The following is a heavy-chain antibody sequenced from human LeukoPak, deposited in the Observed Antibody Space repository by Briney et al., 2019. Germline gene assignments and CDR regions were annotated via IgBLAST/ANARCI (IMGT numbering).Heavy chain of an antibody. Sequence: GASVKVSCKVSGYTLTELSMHWVRQAPGKGLEWMGGFDPEDGETIYAQKFQGRVTMTEDTSTDTAYMELSSLRSEDTAVYYCATGGGYQLPSSSVYYYYYYMDVWGKGTTVTVSS. CDR3: ATGGGYQLPSSSVYYYYYYMDV. D-gene: IGHD2-2*01. V-gene: IGHV1-24*01. CDR1: GYTLTELS. J-gene: IGHJ6*03. CDR2: FDPEDGET.